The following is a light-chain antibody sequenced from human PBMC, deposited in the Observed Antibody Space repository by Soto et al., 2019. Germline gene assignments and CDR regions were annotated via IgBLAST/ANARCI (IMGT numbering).Light chain of an antibody. J-gene: IGKJ5*01. Sequence: DIQMTQSPPSLSASVGDRVTITCRASQGISTWLAWYQQKPGKAPNLLIYSASRLQSGVPPRFSGRGSGTDLTLTLNSLQPEDFATYYFQHSSNFHFTFGQGTRLEIK. CDR2: SAS. V-gene: IGKV1-12*01. CDR1: QGISTW. CDR3: QHSSNFHFT.